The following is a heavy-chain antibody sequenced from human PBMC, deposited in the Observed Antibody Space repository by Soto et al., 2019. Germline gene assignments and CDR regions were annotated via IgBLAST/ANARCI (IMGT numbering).Heavy chain of an antibody. CDR1: GYTFTSYY. D-gene: IGHD3-3*01. CDR2: INPSGGST. Sequence: QVQLVQSGAEVQKPGASVKVSCKASGYTFTSYYMHWVRQAPGQGLEWMGIINPSGGSTSYAQKFQGRVTMTRDTSTSTVYMELSSLRSEDTAVYYCARDGSLEYGGSSEFDYWGQGTLVTVSS. CDR3: ARDGSLEYGGSSEFDY. V-gene: IGHV1-46*03. J-gene: IGHJ4*02.